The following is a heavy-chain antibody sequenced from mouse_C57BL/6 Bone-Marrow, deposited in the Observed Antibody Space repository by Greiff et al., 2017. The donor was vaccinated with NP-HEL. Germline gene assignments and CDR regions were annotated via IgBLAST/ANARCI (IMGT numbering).Heavy chain of an antibody. J-gene: IGHJ4*01. V-gene: IGHV5-6*01. CDR2: ISSGGSYT. CDR3: ARHAMITTREFSYYYAMDY. Sequence: EVQLVESGGDLVKPGGSLKLSCAASGFTFSSYGMSWVRQTPDKRLAWVATISSGGSYTYYPDSVKGRFTISRDNAKNTLYLQMSSLKSEDTAMYYCARHAMITTREFSYYYAMDYWGQGTSVTVSS. D-gene: IGHD2-4*01. CDR1: GFTFSSYG.